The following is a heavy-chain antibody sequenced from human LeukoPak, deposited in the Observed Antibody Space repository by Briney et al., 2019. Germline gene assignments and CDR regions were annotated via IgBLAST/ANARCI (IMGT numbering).Heavy chain of an antibody. D-gene: IGHD3-3*01. J-gene: IGHJ6*03. CDR2: IYYSGST. V-gene: IGHV4-59*01. CDR3: ARVGGTPEYYDFWSGYPSNFYYYMDV. Sequence: PSETLSLTCTVSGGSISSYYWSWIRQPPGKGLEWIGYIYYSGSTNYNPSLKSRVTISVDTSKNQFSLKLSSVTAADTAAYYCARVGGTPEYYDFWSGYPSNFYYYMDVWGKGTTVTVSS. CDR1: GGSISSYY.